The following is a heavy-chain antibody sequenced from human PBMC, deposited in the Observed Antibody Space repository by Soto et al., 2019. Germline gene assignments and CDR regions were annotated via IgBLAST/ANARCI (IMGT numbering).Heavy chain of an antibody. Sequence: QVQLVESGGGVVQPGRSLRLSCAASGFTFSSYGMHWVRQAPGKGLEWVAVIWYDGSNKYYADSVKGRFTISRDNSKNTLYLQMNSLRAEDTAVYYCARDPLGYCSGGSCYSGPLDYWGQGTLVTVSS. CDR3: ARDPLGYCSGGSCYSGPLDY. V-gene: IGHV3-33*01. CDR1: GFTFSSYG. J-gene: IGHJ4*02. D-gene: IGHD2-15*01. CDR2: IWYDGSNK.